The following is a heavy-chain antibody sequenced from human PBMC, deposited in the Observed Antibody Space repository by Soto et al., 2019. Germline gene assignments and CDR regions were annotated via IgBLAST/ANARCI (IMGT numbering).Heavy chain of an antibody. J-gene: IGHJ4*02. CDR3: ARQRYFDY. CDR1: GYIFHNYW. CDR2: IYPGDSNI. V-gene: IGHV5-51*01. Sequence: GESLKISCQASGYIFHNYWIGWVRQMPGKGLEGLGIIYPGDSNIRYNPSFQGQVTISADKSLSTTYLHWSSLKASDTAMYYCARQRYFDYWGQGTLVTVSS.